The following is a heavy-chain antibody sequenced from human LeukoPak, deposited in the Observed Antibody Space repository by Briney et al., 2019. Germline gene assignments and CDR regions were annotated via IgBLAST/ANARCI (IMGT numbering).Heavy chain of an antibody. J-gene: IGHJ4*02. Sequence: GGSLRLSCAASGFTFSSYAMSWVRQAPGKGLEWVSAISGSGGSTYYADSVKGRFTISRDNSENTLYLQMNSLRAEDTAVYYCAKTGAIFGVVITTFDYWGQGTLVTVSS. V-gene: IGHV3-23*01. CDR3: AKTGAIFGVVITTFDY. CDR2: ISGSGGST. D-gene: IGHD3-3*01. CDR1: GFTFSSYA.